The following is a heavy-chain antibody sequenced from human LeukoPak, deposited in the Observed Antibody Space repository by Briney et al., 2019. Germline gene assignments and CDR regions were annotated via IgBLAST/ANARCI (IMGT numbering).Heavy chain of an antibody. CDR2: IYPGDSAT. J-gene: IGHJ4*02. V-gene: IGHV5-51*01. Sequence: GESLKISCKGSGYRFTSDWIGWVRQMPGKGLEWMGIIYPGDSATRYSPSFQGQVTISADKSVNTAYLQWSSLKASDTAMYYCARLSGRVVCSAGSCYIDSWGQGTLVTVSS. CDR1: GYRFTSDW. CDR3: ARLSGRVVCSAGSCYIDS. D-gene: IGHD2-15*01.